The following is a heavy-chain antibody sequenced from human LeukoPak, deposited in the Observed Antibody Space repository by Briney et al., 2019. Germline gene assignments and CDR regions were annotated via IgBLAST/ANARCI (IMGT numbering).Heavy chain of an antibody. D-gene: IGHD6-19*01. CDR1: GYTFTSYG. J-gene: IGHJ6*03. Sequence: EASVKVSCKASGYTFTSYGISWVRQAPGQGLEWMGWISAYNGNTNYAQRLQGRVTMTTDTSTSTAYMELRSLRSDDTAVYYCARDGLESGWYYGYYYYMDVWGKGTTVTISS. CDR3: ARDGLESGWYYGYYYYMDV. V-gene: IGHV1-18*01. CDR2: ISAYNGNT.